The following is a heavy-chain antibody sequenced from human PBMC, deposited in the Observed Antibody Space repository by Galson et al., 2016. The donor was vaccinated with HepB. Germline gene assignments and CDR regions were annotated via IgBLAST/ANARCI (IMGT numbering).Heavy chain of an antibody. J-gene: IGHJ4*02. CDR1: GYTFTGYY. CDR2: INPYSGDT. Sequence: SVKVSCKASGYTFTGYYMHWVRQAPGQGLEWMGWINPYSGDTIYSQKYQDRVTMTRDTSISTAYMELSRLRSDDTAVYYCARDRSDRSPIGGFDYWGQGTLVTVSS. CDR3: ARDRSDRSPIGGFDY. D-gene: IGHD3-10*01. V-gene: IGHV1-2*02.